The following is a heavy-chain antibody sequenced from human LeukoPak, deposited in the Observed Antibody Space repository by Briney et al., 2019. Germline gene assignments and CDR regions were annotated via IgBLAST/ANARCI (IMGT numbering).Heavy chain of an antibody. CDR1: GFTFSSYA. CDR3: ARDRVSQHYGMDV. CDR2: IWYDGSNK. D-gene: IGHD6-6*01. J-gene: IGHJ6*02. Sequence: GGSLRLSCAASGFTFSSYAMHWVRQAPGKGLEWVAVIWYDGSNKYYADSVKGRFTISRDNSKNTLYLQMNSLRAEDTAVYYCARDRVSQHYGMDVWGQGTTVTVSS. V-gene: IGHV3-33*08.